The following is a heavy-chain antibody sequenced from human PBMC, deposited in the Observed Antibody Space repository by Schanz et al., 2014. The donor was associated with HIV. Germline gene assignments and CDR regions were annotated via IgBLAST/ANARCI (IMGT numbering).Heavy chain of an antibody. J-gene: IGHJ4*02. CDR1: GYSFSTYG. D-gene: IGHD3-22*01. CDR3: ARAYDRSGYYYGY. CDR2: ISAHNGNT. Sequence: QVQLVQSGAEVKKPGSSVKVSCKASGYSFSTYGISWVRQAPGQGLEWMGWISAHNGNTKYVQKLQGRVTMTTDTSTSTAYMELRSLRSDDTAVYYCARAYDRSGYYYGYWGQGTLVTVSS. V-gene: IGHV1-18*01.